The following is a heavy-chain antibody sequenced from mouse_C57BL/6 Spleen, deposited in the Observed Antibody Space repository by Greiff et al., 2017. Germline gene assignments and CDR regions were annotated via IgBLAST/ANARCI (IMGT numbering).Heavy chain of an antibody. CDR1: GYTFTSYW. J-gene: IGHJ2*01. CDR2: IDPSDSYT. CDR3: ACNWDVGY. Sequence: QVQLQQPGAELVKPGASVKLSCKASGYTFTSYWMQWVKQRPGQGLEWIGEIDPSDSYTNYNQKFKGKATLTVDTSSSTAYMQLSSLTSEDSAVYYCACNWDVGYWGQGTTLTVSS. V-gene: IGHV1-50*01. D-gene: IGHD4-1*02.